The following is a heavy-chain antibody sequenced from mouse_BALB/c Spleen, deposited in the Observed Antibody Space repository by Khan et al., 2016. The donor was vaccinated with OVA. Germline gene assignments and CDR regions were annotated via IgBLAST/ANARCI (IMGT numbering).Heavy chain of an antibody. CDR3: GRSCYEAWFPY. V-gene: IGHV14-1*02. Sequence: VQLQESGAEVVRPGALVKLSCKASGFNVKDYYMYWVKQRPEQGLEWFGWNDPENGNTIYDPKFQGKASITADTSSNTAYLQFSCLTTEDTAVSSCGRSCYEAWFPYWGQGTLVIVSA. CDR1: GFNVKDYY. CDR2: NDPENGNT. J-gene: IGHJ3*01. D-gene: IGHD2-10*01.